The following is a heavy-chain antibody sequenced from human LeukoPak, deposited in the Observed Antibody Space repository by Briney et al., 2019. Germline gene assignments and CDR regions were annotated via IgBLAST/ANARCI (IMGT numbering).Heavy chain of an antibody. CDR1: GFTFSNYW. CDR3: ARRGGSYWPQDY. CDR2: INSDGINT. Sequence: GGSLRLSCAASGFTFSNYWMHWVRQAPGKGLVWVSRINSDGINTSYADSVKGRFTISRDNAKNTLNLQMNSLRAEDTAVYYCARRGGSYWPQDYWGQGTLVTVSS. V-gene: IGHV3-74*01. J-gene: IGHJ4*02. D-gene: IGHD1-26*01.